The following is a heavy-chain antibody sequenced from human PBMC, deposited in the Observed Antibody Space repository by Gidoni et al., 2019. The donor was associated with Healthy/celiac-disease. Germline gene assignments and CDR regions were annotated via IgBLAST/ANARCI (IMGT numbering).Heavy chain of an antibody. CDR3: AKVSEGGSYYYAPDY. D-gene: IGHD1-26*01. J-gene: IGHJ4*02. CDR2: ISWNSGSI. CDR1: GFTFDDYA. Sequence: EVQLVESGGGLVKHGRSLRLHCAAAGFTFDDYAMNWVRQSPGKGLEWVSGISWNSGSIGYADSVKGRFTISRDNAKNSLYLQMNSLRAEDTALYYCAKVSEGGSYYYAPDYWGQGTLVTVSS. V-gene: IGHV3-9*01.